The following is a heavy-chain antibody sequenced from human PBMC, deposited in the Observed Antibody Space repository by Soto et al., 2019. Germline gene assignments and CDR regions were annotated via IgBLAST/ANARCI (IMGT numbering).Heavy chain of an antibody. CDR1: GFTFSNYW. J-gene: IGHJ6*03. D-gene: IGHD2-15*01. CDR3: ARGDCVGGTCYSLAGSFYYYMDV. CDR2: INNDGSVS. Sequence: EVQLVESGGGLVQPGGSLRLSCVASGFTFSNYWMYWVRQAPGEGLVWVSRINNDGSVSSYADSVKDRLTISRDNVKNTLYLQMDSLRAEDTAVYYCARGDCVGGTCYSLAGSFYYYMDVWGKGTTVTVFS. V-gene: IGHV3-74*01.